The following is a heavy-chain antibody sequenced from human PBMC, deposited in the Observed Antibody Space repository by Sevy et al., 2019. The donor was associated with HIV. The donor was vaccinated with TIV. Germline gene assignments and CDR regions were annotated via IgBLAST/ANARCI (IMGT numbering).Heavy chain of an antibody. CDR2: ISSSGSTI. Sequence: GGSLRLSCAASGFTFSSYEMNWVRQAPGKGLEWVSYISSSGSTIYYADSVKGRFTISRDNAKNSLYLQMNSLRAEDKAVYYCAGKFFRRNYYSYGMDVWGQGTTATVSS. CDR3: AGKFFRRNYYSYGMDV. V-gene: IGHV3-48*03. D-gene: IGHD3-3*01. CDR1: GFTFSSYE. J-gene: IGHJ6*02.